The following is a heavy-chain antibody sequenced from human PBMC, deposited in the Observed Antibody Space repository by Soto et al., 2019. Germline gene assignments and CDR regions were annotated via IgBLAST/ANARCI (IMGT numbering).Heavy chain of an antibody. J-gene: IGHJ6*02. V-gene: IGHV4-30-2*01. CDR3: ARSPGGDYYYYGMDV. CDR2: IYYGGNT. D-gene: IGHD4-17*01. CDR1: AGCITSGGYS. Sequence: SETLSLPCALSAGCITSGGYSWSWIRQPPGKGLEFIGYIYYGGNTYYNPSLKSRVTISLDGSKNQFSLKLSSVTAADTAVYYCARSPGGDYYYYGMDVWGQGTTVT.